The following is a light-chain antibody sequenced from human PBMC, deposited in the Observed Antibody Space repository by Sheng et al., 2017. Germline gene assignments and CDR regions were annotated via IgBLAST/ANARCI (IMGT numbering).Light chain of an antibody. CDR2: DTS. CDR3: QQRSL. J-gene: IGKJ4*01. CDR1: QTISSN. V-gene: IGKV3-11*01. Sequence: EIVLTQSLATLSLSPGETATLSCRPSQTISSNLAWYQQRPGQAPRLLIYDTSNRATGIPARFSGSGSGADFTLTISSLEPDDFAVYYCQQRSLFGGGTKVDIK.